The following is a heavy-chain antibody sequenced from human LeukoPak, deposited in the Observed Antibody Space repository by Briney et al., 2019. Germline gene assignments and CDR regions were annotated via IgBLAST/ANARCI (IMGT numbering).Heavy chain of an antibody. CDR2: ISGSGGST. V-gene: IGHV3-23*01. CDR1: GFTFSSYA. D-gene: IGHD3-9*01. J-gene: IGHJ5*02. CDR3: AKDDFYDILTGYSNL. Sequence: GGSLRLSCAASGFTFSSYAMSWVRQAPGKGLEWVSAISGSGGSTYYAGSVKGRFTISRDNSKNTLYLQMNSLRAEDTAVYYCAKDDFYDILTGYSNLWGQGTLVTVSS.